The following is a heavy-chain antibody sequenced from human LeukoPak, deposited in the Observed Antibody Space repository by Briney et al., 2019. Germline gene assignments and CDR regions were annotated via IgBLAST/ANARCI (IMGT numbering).Heavy chain of an antibody. D-gene: IGHD3-10*01. CDR3: ARVAWFGELSKYYFDY. V-gene: IGHV4-34*01. CDR1: GGSFSGYY. Sequence: SETLSLTCAVYGGSFSGYYWSWIRQPPGKGLEWIGEINHSGSTNYNPSLKSRVTISVDTSKNQFSLKLSSVTTADTAVYYCARVAWFGELSKYYFDYWGQGTLVTVSS. J-gene: IGHJ4*02. CDR2: INHSGST.